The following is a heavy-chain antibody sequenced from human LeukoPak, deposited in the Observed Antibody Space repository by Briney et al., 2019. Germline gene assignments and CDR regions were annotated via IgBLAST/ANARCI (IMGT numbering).Heavy chain of an antibody. D-gene: IGHD4-23*01. CDR2: IWSDGSTK. Sequence: GSMRPSCAASGFTLSNYGMHWVRQAPGKGLEWLAVIWSDGSTKYYADSVKGRFTISRDSSKNTLFLQMDSLRAEDTAVYYCAKEVPLSGNSLADFDIGGQGTMVTVSS. J-gene: IGHJ3*02. CDR3: AKEVPLSGNSLADFDI. V-gene: IGHV3-33*06. CDR1: GFTLSNYG.